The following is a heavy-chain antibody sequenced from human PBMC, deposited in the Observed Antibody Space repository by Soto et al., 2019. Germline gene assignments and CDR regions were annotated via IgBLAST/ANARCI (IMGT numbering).Heavy chain of an antibody. CDR3: ARGQRREDWFDP. Sequence: QLQLQESGSGLVKPSQTLSLTCTVSGGSVSSSNHSWSWIRQPPGKGLEWIGYIYHSGSTYYNPSLKSRVTISIDRSKNQFSLKLSSVTAADTAVYYCARGQRREDWFDPWGQGTLVTVSS. CDR2: IYHSGST. V-gene: IGHV4-30-2*01. D-gene: IGHD1-26*01. CDR1: GGSVSSSNHS. J-gene: IGHJ5*02.